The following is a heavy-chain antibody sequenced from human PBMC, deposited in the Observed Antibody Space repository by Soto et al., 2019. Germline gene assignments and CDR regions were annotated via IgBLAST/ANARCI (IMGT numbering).Heavy chain of an antibody. Sequence: QGQLVESGGGVGQPGRSLRLSCAASGFSFSSYGMHWVRQAPGKGREWVAVISYNENSKYYADSVKGRFTTSRDNPKKTLYVQMSSLRPEDTAVYYSARGGLEQWLAQDHWGQGTLVTVSS. J-gene: IGHJ4*02. CDR3: ARGGLEQWLAQDH. V-gene: IGHV3-30*03. CDR2: ISYNENSK. D-gene: IGHD6-19*01. CDR1: GFSFSSYG.